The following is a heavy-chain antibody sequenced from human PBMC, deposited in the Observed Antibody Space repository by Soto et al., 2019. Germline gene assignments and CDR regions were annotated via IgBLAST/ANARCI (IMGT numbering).Heavy chain of an antibody. CDR1: GYTFTSYG. Sequence: QVQLVQSGAEVKKPGASVKVSCKASGYTFTSYGISWVRQAPGQGLEWMGWISAYNGNTNYAQKLQGRVTMTTDTSTSTADMEVRSLRCDDTTEEYYATPIQPTYYDFWSGYYRASYYYGMDVWGQGTTVTVSS. CDR3: ATPIQPTYYDFWSGYYRASYYYGMDV. CDR2: ISAYNGNT. D-gene: IGHD3-3*01. V-gene: IGHV1-18*01. J-gene: IGHJ6*02.